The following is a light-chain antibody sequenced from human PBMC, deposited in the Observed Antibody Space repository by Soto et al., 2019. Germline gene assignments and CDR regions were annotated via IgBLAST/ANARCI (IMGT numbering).Light chain of an antibody. J-gene: IGKJ1*01. CDR2: GAS. Sequence: EIEMTQSPATVSVSPGERATLSCRASQSISSTVAWYQQKPGQAPRLLIYGASTRATGIPARFSGSESGTEFTLTISSLQSEDFAVYYCQQYKDWPTTFGQGTKVEIK. CDR1: QSISST. CDR3: QQYKDWPTT. V-gene: IGKV3-15*01.